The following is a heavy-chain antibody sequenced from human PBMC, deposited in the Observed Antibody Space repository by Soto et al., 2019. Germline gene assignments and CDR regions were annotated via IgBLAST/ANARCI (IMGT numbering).Heavy chain of an antibody. V-gene: IGHV3-73*01. CDR3: SMIVVVKHY. J-gene: IGHJ4*02. D-gene: IGHD3-22*01. CDR2: IRSKANSYAT. Sequence: GGSLRLSCAASGFTFSGSAMHWVRQASGKGLEWVGRIRSKANSYATAYAASVKGRFTISRDDSKNTAYLQMNSLKTEDTAVYYCSMIVVVKHYWGQGTLVTVSS. CDR1: GFTFSGSA.